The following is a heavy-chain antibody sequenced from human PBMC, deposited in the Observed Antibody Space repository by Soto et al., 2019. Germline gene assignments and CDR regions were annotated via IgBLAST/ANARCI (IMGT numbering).Heavy chain of an antibody. J-gene: IGHJ4*02. CDR3: ARGASYYYDSSCERHDFDY. CDR1: VGTFSSYA. V-gene: IGHV1-69*06. Sequence: SVTVSCQASVGTFSSYAISWVRQAPGQGLEWMGGIIPIFGTANYAQKFQGRVTKTADKSTSTAYMELSSLRSEETDVYYCARGASYYYDSSCERHDFDYWGQGPLV. CDR2: IIPIFGTA. D-gene: IGHD3-22*01.